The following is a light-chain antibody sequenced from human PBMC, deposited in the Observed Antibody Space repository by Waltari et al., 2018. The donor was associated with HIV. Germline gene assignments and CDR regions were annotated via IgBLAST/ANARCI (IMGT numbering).Light chain of an antibody. CDR2: KDS. CDR3: SSYSGTYTL. Sequence: SYELTQPSSVSVSPGQTARITCSGDVLAKKYARWFQQKPGQAPVLVIYKDSERPSGIPGRFSGSSSGTTVTLTISGAQVEDEADYYCSSYSGTYTLFGTGTKVTVL. J-gene: IGLJ1*01. V-gene: IGLV3-27*01. CDR1: VLAKKY.